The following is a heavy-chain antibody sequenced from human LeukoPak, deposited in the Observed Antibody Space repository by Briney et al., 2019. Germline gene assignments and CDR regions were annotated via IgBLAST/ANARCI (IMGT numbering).Heavy chain of an antibody. J-gene: IGHJ4*02. Sequence: GASVKVSCKASGYTFTGYYMHWVRQAPGQGLEWMGWINPNSGDTNYAQKFQGRVTMTRDTSISTAYMELSRLRSDDTAVYYCARDSGNDYYGSGSYYNSRTGFDYWGQGTLVTVSS. V-gene: IGHV1-2*02. D-gene: IGHD3-10*01. CDR2: INPNSGDT. CDR3: ARDSGNDYYGSGSYYNSRTGFDY. CDR1: GYTFTGYY.